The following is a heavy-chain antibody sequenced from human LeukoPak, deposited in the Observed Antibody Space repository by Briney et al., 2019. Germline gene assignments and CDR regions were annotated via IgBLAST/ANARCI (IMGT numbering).Heavy chain of an antibody. V-gene: IGHV3-30*02. D-gene: IGHD6-19*01. Sequence: PGGSLRLSCAASGFTFSSYGMHWVRQAPGKGLEWVAFIRYDGSNKYYADSVKGRFTISRDNSKNTLYLQMNSLRAEDTAVYYCAKGVGVAVAGIFDYWGQGTLVTVSS. CDR3: AKGVGVAVAGIFDY. J-gene: IGHJ4*02. CDR1: GFTFSSYG. CDR2: IRYDGSNK.